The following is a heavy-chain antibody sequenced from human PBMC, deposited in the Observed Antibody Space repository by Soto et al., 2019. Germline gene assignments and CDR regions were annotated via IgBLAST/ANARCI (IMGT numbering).Heavy chain of an antibody. Sequence: QVQLQESGPGLVKPSQTLSLTCTVSGGSISSGGYYWRWIRQHPGKGLEWIGYIYYSGSTYYNPSLKSRVTISVDTSKNQFSLKLSSVTAADTAVYYCASTYYDSSGYHYFDYWGQGTLVTVSS. CDR3: ASTYYDSSGYHYFDY. J-gene: IGHJ4*02. CDR1: GGSISSGGYY. CDR2: IYYSGST. V-gene: IGHV4-31*03. D-gene: IGHD3-22*01.